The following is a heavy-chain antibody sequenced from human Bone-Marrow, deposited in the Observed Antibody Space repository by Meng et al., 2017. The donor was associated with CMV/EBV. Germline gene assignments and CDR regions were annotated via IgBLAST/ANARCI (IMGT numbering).Heavy chain of an antibody. Sequence: GGSLRLSCAASGFTFSNYAMSWGRQAPGKGLEWVSVIYSGGSTTYYADSVKGRFTISRDNSKNTEYLQMSSLRAEDTAVYYCAKKRGGYYDSSGYFDYWGQGTLVTVSS. CDR2: IYSGGSTT. D-gene: IGHD3-22*01. CDR1: GFTFSNYA. V-gene: IGHV3-23*03. J-gene: IGHJ4*02. CDR3: AKKRGGYYDSSGYFDY.